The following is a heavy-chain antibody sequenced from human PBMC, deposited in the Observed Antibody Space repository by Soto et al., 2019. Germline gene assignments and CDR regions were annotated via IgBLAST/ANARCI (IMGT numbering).Heavy chain of an antibody. Sequence: QVQLVQSGAEVKKPGSSVKVSCKASGGPFSNDIITWVRQAPGQGLEWMGRIIPLLSTSIYAQKFQRRLTLTAVRATGTDYIELNNLRPEDAAVYYCARDSPIVSTCSGYDAIDYWGQGTRISVSS. CDR3: ARDSPIVSTCSGYDAIDY. V-gene: IGHV1-69*08. J-gene: IGHJ4*02. CDR2: IIPLLSTS. D-gene: IGHD5-12*01. CDR1: GGPFSNDI.